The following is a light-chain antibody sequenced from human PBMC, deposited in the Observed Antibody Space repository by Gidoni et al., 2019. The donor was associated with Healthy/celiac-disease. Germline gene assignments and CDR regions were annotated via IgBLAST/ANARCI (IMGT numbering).Light chain of an antibody. CDR2: LNN. CDR1: SSNIGRNT. Sequence: QSVLTQPPSASGTPVQRVTISCSGSSSNIGRNTVNWYQQLPGTAPKLPLYLNNQRPPGVPDRFAGSKAGTSGSLAISGLQSEDEADYYCAAWDDSLKGWVFGGGTKLTVL. CDR3: AAWDDSLKGWV. V-gene: IGLV1-44*01. J-gene: IGLJ3*02.